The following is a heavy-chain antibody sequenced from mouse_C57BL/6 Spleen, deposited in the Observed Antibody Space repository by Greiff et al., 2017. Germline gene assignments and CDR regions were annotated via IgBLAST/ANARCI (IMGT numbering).Heavy chain of an antibody. Sequence: DVMLVESGGGLVKPGGSLKLSCAASGFTFSDYGMHWVRQAPEKGLEWVAYISSGSSTIYYADTVKGRFTISRDNAKNTLFLQMTSLRSEDTAMYYCARLYYYGSGSFDYWGQGTTLTVSS. D-gene: IGHD1-1*01. J-gene: IGHJ2*01. V-gene: IGHV5-17*01. CDR2: ISSGSSTI. CDR3: ARLYYYGSGSFDY. CDR1: GFTFSDYG.